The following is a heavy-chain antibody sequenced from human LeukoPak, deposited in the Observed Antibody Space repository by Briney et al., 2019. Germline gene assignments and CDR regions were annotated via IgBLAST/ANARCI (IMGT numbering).Heavy chain of an antibody. J-gene: IGHJ4*02. D-gene: IGHD4-17*01. CDR1: GFTFSSYG. Sequence: GGSLRLSCAASGFTFSSYGMHWVRQAPGKGLEWVAVIWYDGSNKYYADSVKGRFTISRDNSKNTLYLQMNSLRAEDTAVYYCAINAYGDSFNFVYWGQGTLVTVSS. CDR3: AINAYGDSFNFVY. V-gene: IGHV3-33*01. CDR2: IWYDGSNK.